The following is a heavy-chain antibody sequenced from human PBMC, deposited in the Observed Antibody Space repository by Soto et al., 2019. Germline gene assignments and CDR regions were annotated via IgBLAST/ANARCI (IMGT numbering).Heavy chain of an antibody. J-gene: IGHJ4*02. CDR1: GFTFSSYG. CDR2: IWYDGSNK. V-gene: IGHV3-33*01. CDR3: ARIMLRKYYDSSAIDY. D-gene: IGHD3-22*01. Sequence: QVQLVESGGGVVQPGRSLRLSCAASGFTFSSYGMHWVRQAPGKGLEWVAVIWYDGSNKYYADSVKGRFTISRDNSKNXLYLQMNSLRAEDTAVYYCARIMLRKYYDSSAIDYWGQGTLVTVSS.